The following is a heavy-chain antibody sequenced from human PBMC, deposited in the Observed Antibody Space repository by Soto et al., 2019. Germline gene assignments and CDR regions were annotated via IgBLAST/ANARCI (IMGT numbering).Heavy chain of an antibody. Sequence: QMQLLQSGAEVKKTGSSVKISCKTSGCIFTFQYLHWVRQAPGQGLEWLGWITPYNGNVKYAQHFKGSSSLTMDNSLTQLCLELRDLRPEDTGLYYCARSATPGYQHFIDSWGQGTLVTVSS. CDR1: GCIFTFQY. D-gene: IGHD6-13*01. CDR2: ITPYNGNV. V-gene: IGHV1-45*02. CDR3: ARSATPGYQHFIDS. J-gene: IGHJ4*02.